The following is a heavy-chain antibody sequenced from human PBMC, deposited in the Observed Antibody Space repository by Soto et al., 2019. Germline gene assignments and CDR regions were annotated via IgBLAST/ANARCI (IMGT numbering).Heavy chain of an antibody. V-gene: IGHV4-4*02. J-gene: IGHJ6*03. Sequence: QVQLQESGPGLVKPSGTLSLTCAVSSVSISSSNCWRCVRQTPVKGLEWIGEVYHSGSTKYNPHLKSRVTISVDKSKNQVSLKLISVTATDTAVYYCASVSMPLGFCQFTGDDYDDMDVWGKGTTVTVSS. CDR2: VYHSGST. CDR3: ASVSMPLGFCQFTGDDYDDMDV. CDR1: SVSISSSNC. D-gene: IGHD3-10*01.